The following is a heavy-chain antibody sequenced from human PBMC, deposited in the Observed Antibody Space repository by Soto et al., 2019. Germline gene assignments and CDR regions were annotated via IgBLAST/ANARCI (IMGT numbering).Heavy chain of an antibody. J-gene: IGHJ6*02. Sequence: QVQLVESGGGVVQPGRSLRLSCAASGFTFSSYAMHWVRQAPGKGLEWVAVISYDGSNKYYADSVKGRFTISRDNAKNTLYLQMNSLRDADTAVYYCAGVAKPAGLHYYYGMDVWGQGTTVTVSS. CDR2: ISYDGSNK. CDR3: AGVAKPAGLHYYYGMDV. D-gene: IGHD2-2*01. V-gene: IGHV3-30-3*01. CDR1: GFTFSSYA.